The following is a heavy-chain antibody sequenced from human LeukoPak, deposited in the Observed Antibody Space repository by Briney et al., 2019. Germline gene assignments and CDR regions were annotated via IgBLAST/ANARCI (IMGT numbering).Heavy chain of an antibody. CDR1: GYTFTGYY. J-gene: IGHJ3*02. D-gene: IGHD6-19*01. CDR2: INPNSGGT. V-gene: IGHV1-2*02. Sequence: ASVKVSCKASGYTFTGYYMHWVRQAPGQGLEWMGWINPNSGGTNYAQKFQGRVTMTRDTSISTAYMELSRLRSDDTAVYYCARDVGGLVPGDAFDIWGQGTMVTVSS. CDR3: ARDVGGLVPGDAFDI.